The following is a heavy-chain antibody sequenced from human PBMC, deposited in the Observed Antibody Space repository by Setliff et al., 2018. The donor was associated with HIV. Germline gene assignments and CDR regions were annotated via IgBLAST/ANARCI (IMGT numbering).Heavy chain of an antibody. CDR2: ISPDGSAT. CDR3: VRVYDAVVLAGRL. CDR1: GFTFSSAW. V-gene: IGHV3-7*01. Sequence: GSLRLSCAASGFTFSSAWMGWVRQAPAKGLEWVANISPDGSATYYVDSVKGRFTISRDNAKNTLYLQMSTLRPEDTAVYYCVRVYDAVVLAGRLWGQGTLVTVSS. D-gene: IGHD2-2*01. J-gene: IGHJ4*02.